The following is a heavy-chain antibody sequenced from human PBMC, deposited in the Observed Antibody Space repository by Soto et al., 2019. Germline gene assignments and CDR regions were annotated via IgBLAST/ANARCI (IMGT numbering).Heavy chain of an antibody. CDR3: ASLRQDTSGWYYFDY. CDR2: IYYSGST. D-gene: IGHD6-19*01. J-gene: IGHJ4*01. CDR1: GGSISSYY. Sequence: SETLSLTCTVSGGSISSYYWSWIRQPPGKGLEWIGYIYYSGSTNYNPSLKSRVTISVDTSKNQFSLKLSSVTAADTAVYYCASLRQDTSGWYYFDYWGHGTQVTVSS. V-gene: IGHV4-59*08.